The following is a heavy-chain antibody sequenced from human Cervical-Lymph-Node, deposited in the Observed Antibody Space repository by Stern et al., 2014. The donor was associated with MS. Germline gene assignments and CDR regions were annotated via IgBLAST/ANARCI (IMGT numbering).Heavy chain of an antibody. D-gene: IGHD3-3*01. CDR2: VHYSGTT. V-gene: IGHV4-59*08. CDR1: GGSISSYY. Sequence: QMQLVQSGPGLVKPSETLSLTCSVSGGSISSYYWNWIRQPPGKGLEWIANVHYSGTTNYNPSLKSRVTILLDTSMNKISLKLTSVTAADTAVYYCAGSGAYYPDYWGQGILVTVSS. CDR3: AGSGAYYPDY. J-gene: IGHJ4*02.